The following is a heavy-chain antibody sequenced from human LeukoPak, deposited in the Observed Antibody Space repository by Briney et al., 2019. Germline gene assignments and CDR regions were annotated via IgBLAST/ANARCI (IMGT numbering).Heavy chain of an antibody. V-gene: IGHV1-69*13. D-gene: IGHD6-6*01. J-gene: IGHJ4*02. CDR2: IIPIFGTA. CDR3: ARDSHKYSSSFDY. CDR1: GGTFSSYA. Sequence: SVKVSCKASGGTFSSYAISWVRQAPGQGLEWMGGIIPIFGTANYAQRFRGRVTITADESTSTAYMELSSLRSEDTAVYYCARDSHKYSSSFDYWGQGTLVTVSS.